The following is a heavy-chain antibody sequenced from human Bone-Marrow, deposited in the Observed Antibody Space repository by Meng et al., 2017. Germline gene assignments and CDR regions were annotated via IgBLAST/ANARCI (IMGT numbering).Heavy chain of an antibody. CDR2: IKQDGSEK. J-gene: IGHJ6*02. CDR3: ARDTPTPYSSSWYYYYGMDV. CDR1: GFTFSSYW. Sequence: GGSLRLSFAASGFTFSSYWMSWVRQAPGKGLEWVANIKQDGSEKYYVDSVKGRFTISRDNAKNSLYLQMNSLRAEDTAVYYCARDTPTPYSSSWYYYYGMDVWGQGTTVTVSS. V-gene: IGHV3-7*01. D-gene: IGHD6-13*01.